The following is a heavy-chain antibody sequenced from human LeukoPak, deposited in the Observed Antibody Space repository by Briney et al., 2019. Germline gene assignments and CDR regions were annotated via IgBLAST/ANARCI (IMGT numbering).Heavy chain of an antibody. CDR1: GFSLSSYG. Sequence: GGSLRLSCAASGFSLSSYGMHWVRRAPGKGLEWVAFIRFDGGVGYYADSVKGRFTISRDNSKNTLWLQMDSLRAEDAAIYYCARDIGVATAGGNNWFDPWGQGTLVTVSS. J-gene: IGHJ5*02. V-gene: IGHV3-30*02. D-gene: IGHD6-13*01. CDR2: IRFDGGVG. CDR3: ARDIGVATAGGNNWFDP.